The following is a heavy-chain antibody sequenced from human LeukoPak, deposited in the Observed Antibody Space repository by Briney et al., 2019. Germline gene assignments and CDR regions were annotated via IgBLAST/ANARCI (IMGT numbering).Heavy chain of an antibody. Sequence: SETLSLTCTVSGGSISDYYWTWIRQPPGKGLEWIGYISYSGGASYNPSLKSRVTISLDTSKNQFSLKLSSVTAADTAVYYCARSLVPDYWGQGTLVTVSS. CDR3: ARSLVPDY. V-gene: IGHV4-59*01. D-gene: IGHD6-13*01. CDR2: ISYSGGA. J-gene: IGHJ4*02. CDR1: GGSISDYY.